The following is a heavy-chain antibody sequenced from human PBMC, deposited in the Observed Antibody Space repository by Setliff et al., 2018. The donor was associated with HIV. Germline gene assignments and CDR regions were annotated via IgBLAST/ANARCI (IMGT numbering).Heavy chain of an antibody. J-gene: IGHJ4*02. CDR1: GFDFTKYW. CDR3: ATLTNFDH. V-gene: IGHV5-51*01. CDR2: VYGGDSDT. Sequence: GESLKISCKASGFDFTKYWIGWVRQMPGKGLEWMGIVYGGDSDTRYNPSFEGQVPMSADRSITTAYLQWSRLKASDTAMYYCATLTNFDHWGQGTLVTVSS. D-gene: IGHD7-27*01.